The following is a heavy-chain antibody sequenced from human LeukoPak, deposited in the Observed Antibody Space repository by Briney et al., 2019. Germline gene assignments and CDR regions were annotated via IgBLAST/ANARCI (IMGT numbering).Heavy chain of an antibody. V-gene: IGHV1-18*01. D-gene: IGHD3-22*01. CDR2: ISGYNGNT. Sequence: ASVKVSCXASGYTFSNYGITWVRQAPGQGLEWMGWISGYNGNTNFAQKLQGRVSMTTDTSTYTSDMELRSLRSDDTAVYYCARSLGDSSGYYPLPFDYWGQGTLVIVSS. CDR1: GYTFSNYG. J-gene: IGHJ4*02. CDR3: ARSLGDSSGYYPLPFDY.